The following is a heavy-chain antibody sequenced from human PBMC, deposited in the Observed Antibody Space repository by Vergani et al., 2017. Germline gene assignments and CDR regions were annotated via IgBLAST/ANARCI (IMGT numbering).Heavy chain of an antibody. CDR2: IIPIFGTA. Sequence: QVQLVQSGAEVKKPGSSVKVSCKASGGTFSSYAISWVRQAPGQGLEWMGGIIPIFGTANYAQKFKGRVTITADKATSTAYMELSSLRSKDTAVYYCARGAREETYFGWLFMRCGFDYWGQGTMVTVSS. CDR1: GGTFSSYA. V-gene: IGHV1-69*06. CDR3: ARGAREETYFGWLFMRCGFDY. J-gene: IGHJ3*01. D-gene: IGHD3-9*01.